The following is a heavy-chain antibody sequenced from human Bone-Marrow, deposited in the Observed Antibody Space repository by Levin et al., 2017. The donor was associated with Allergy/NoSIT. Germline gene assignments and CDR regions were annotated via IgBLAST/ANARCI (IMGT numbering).Heavy chain of an antibody. Sequence: GESLKISCKASGYTFTGYYMHWVRQAPGQGLEWMGRINPNSGGINYAQKFLGRVTMTRDTSITTAYMEVSRLTSDDTAVYYCARGQQRLDWFDPWGQGTLVTVSS. J-gene: IGHJ5*02. CDR1: GYTFTGYY. CDR2: INPNSGGI. V-gene: IGHV1-2*06. D-gene: IGHD6-13*01. CDR3: ARGQQRLDWFDP.